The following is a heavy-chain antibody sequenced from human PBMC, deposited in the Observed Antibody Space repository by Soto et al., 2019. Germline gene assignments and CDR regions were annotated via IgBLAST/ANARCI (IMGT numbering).Heavy chain of an antibody. CDR2: LNPGNGNT. D-gene: IGHD2-21*01. CDR1: GYTFTNYA. Sequence: QFQLVQSGAEVKEPGASVKVSCRASGYTFTNYAIHWVRQAPGQRLEWMGWLNPGNGNTKYPQKFQGRVTLTSDTSASTAYMSLSSLLSEDTAVYYCATDQGIPYCVGDCYSDSYFDLWGRGTLVTVSS. CDR3: ATDQGIPYCVGDCYSDSYFDL. V-gene: IGHV1-3*01. J-gene: IGHJ2*01.